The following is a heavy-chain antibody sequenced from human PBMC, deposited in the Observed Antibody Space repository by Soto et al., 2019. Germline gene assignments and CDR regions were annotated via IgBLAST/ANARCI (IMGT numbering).Heavy chain of an antibody. CDR1: GGSIISSSYY. Sequence: SETLSLTCTVSGGSIISSSYYWVLIRQAPGKGLEWIGSIYYSGSTYYNPSLKSRVTISVDTSKNQFSLKLSSVTAADTAVYYCARHTPAISISDHWGQGTLVTVSS. CDR3: ARHTPAISISDH. CDR2: IYYSGST. D-gene: IGHD2-15*01. V-gene: IGHV4-39*01. J-gene: IGHJ4*02.